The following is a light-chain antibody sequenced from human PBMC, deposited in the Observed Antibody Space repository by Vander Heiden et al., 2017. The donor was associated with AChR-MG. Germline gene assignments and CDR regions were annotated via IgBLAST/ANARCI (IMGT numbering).Light chain of an antibody. CDR3: QQENDWPWT. J-gene: IGKJ1*01. CDR2: GAS. Sequence: EIVMTQSPATLSVSPGERATLSQSPRLLIYGASTRATGFPAIFSVSGSGTEFTLTINSLQSEDFAVYYCQQENDWPWTFGQRTKVEV. V-gene: IGKV3-15*01.